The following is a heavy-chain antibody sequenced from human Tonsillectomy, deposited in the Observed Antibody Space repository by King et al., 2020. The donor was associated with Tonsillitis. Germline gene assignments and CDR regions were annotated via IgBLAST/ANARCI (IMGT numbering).Heavy chain of an antibody. CDR2: ISYDGSNK. D-gene: IGHD3-3*01. CDR3: AKGSRNYYDFWSGYPDY. V-gene: IGHV3-30*18. Sequence: VQLVQSGGGVVQPGRSLRLSCAASGFTFSSYGMHWVLQAPGKGLEWVAVISYDGSNKYYADSVKGRFTISRDNSKNTLYLQMNSLRAEDTAVYYCAKGSRNYYDFWSGYPDYWGQGTLVTVSS. CDR1: GFTFSSYG. J-gene: IGHJ4*02.